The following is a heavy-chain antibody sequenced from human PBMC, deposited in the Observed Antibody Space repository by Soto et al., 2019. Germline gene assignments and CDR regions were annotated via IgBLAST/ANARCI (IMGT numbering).Heavy chain of an antibody. Sequence: PSETLSLTCTVSGASFSSGRYYWTWIRQRPGKGLEWLAYIYNSRSTYYNSSLQSRLSMSVDTSKNQVSLTLSSVTAADTAMYYCAGTTMVLSSWGQGTLVTVSS. D-gene: IGHD3-10*01. CDR1: GASFSSGRYY. J-gene: IGHJ5*02. CDR2: IYNSRST. CDR3: AGTTMVLSS. V-gene: IGHV4-31*03.